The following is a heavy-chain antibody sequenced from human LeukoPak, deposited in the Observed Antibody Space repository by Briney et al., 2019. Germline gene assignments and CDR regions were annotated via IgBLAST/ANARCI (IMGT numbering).Heavy chain of an antibody. CDR1: GGSISSYY. CDR3: ARGLKPFDS. Sequence: PSETLSLTCTVSGGSISSYYWSWIRQPAGKGLEWLGYIYYSGSTNYNPSLKSRVTISVDTSKNHFSLKLTSVTAADTAVYYCARGLKPFDSWGQGTLVTVSS. J-gene: IGHJ4*02. V-gene: IGHV4-59*01. CDR2: IYYSGST.